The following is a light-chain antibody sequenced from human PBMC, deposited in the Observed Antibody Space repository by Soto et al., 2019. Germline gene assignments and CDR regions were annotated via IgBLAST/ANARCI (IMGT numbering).Light chain of an antibody. J-gene: IGLJ2*01. Sequence: QSVLTQPPSVSGAPGQRVTISCSGRSSNIGAGYDVHWYQQLPGTAPKLLIYGNSKRPSGVPDRFSGSKSGTSASLAITGLQAEDEAVYYCQSYDSSLSGVVFGGGTKLTVL. CDR2: GNS. V-gene: IGLV1-40*01. CDR3: QSYDSSLSGVV. CDR1: SSNIGAGYD.